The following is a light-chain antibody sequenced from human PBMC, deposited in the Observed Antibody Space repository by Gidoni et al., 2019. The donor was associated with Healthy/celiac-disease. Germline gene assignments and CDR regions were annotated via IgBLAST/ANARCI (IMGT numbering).Light chain of an antibody. J-gene: IGKJ4*01. Sequence: DIQMTQSPSSLSASVGDSVTITFRASQSISSYLNWYQQKPRKAPKLLIYAASNLKSGVPSRCSGSGSVTDFTLTISSLQPEDFATYYCQQSYSAPPLTFGGGTKVEIK. V-gene: IGKV1-39*01. CDR3: QQSYSAPPLT. CDR1: QSISSY. CDR2: AAS.